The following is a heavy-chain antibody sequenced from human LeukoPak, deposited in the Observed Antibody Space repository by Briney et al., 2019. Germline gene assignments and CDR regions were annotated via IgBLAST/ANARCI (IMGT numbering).Heavy chain of an antibody. Sequence: GGSLLLGFGAPGFTFSSSVRPSVRQAPGKGLEWVSCFSLNSGSRGYADSVKGRFTISRDNAKYTLYLQMNSLRAEDTALYYCAKDNGLYYGNYTTFDYWGQGTLVTVSS. D-gene: IGHD4-11*01. J-gene: IGHJ4*02. CDR1: GFTFSSSV. CDR2: FSLNSGSR. V-gene: IGHV3-9*01. CDR3: AKDNGLYYGNYTTFDY.